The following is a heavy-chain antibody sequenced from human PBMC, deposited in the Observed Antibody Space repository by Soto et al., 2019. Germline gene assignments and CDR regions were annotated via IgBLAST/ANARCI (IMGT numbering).Heavy chain of an antibody. CDR3: ARGRTIVAAGTRAFDI. Sequence: QVQLVQSGAEVKKPGASVKVSCKASGYTFTTYAIHCVRQAPGQRLEWMGWINAGNGNTKYSQKFQRRVTITTDTSVGTAYMELSSLRYEDTAVYYCARGRTIVAAGTRAFDIWGQGTMVTVSS. CDR2: INAGNGNT. CDR1: GYTFTTYA. V-gene: IGHV1-3*01. J-gene: IGHJ3*02. D-gene: IGHD6-13*01.